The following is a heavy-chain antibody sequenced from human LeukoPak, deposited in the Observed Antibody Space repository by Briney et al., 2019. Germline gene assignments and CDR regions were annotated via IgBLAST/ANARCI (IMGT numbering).Heavy chain of an antibody. D-gene: IGHD4-23*01. CDR1: GYTCTGYY. Sequence: EASVKVSCKASGYTCTGYYMHWVRQAPGQGLEWIGWINPNSGGTNYAQKFQGRVTMTRDTSISTAYMELSRLRSDDTAVYYCAREIRSYGGDWYFDLWGRGTLVTVSS. V-gene: IGHV1-2*02. CDR3: AREIRSYGGDWYFDL. J-gene: IGHJ2*01. CDR2: INPNSGGT.